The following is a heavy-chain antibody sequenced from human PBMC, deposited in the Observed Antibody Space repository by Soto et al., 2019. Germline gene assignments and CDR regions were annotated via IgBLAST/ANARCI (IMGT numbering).Heavy chain of an antibody. J-gene: IGHJ4*02. CDR1: GGSISSGDYY. CDR3: AREGRPGIAAAAKESN. V-gene: IGHV4-30-4*01. Sequence: PSETLSLTCTVSGGSISSGDYYWSWIRQPPGKGLEWIGYIYYSGSTYYNPSLKSRVTISVDTSKNQSSLKLSSVTAADTAVYYCAREGRPGIAAAAKESNWGQGTLVTVSS. CDR2: IYYSGST. D-gene: IGHD6-13*01.